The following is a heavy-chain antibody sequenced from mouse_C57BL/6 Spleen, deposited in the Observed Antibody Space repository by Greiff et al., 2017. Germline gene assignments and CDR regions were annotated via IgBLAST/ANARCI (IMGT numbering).Heavy chain of an antibody. V-gene: IGHV3-6*01. CDR1: GYSITSGYY. J-gene: IGHJ1*03. CDR2: ISYDGSN. D-gene: IGHD1-1*01. CDR3: AREEGSYWYFDV. Sequence: QQSGPGLVKPSQSLSLTCSVTGYSITSGYYWNWIRQFPGNKLEWMGYISYDGSNNYNPSLKNRISITRDTSKNQFFLKLNSVTTEDTATYYCAREEGSYWYFDVWGTGTTVTVSS.